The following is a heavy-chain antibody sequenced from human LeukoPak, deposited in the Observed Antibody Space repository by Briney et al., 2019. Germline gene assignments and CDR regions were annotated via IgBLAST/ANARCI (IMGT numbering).Heavy chain of an antibody. D-gene: IGHD3-22*01. CDR3: AKALAYDSSGYYTDAFDI. CDR2: IRYDGSNK. J-gene: IGHJ3*02. CDR1: GFTFSSYG. Sequence: TGGSLRLSCAASGFTFSSYGMHWVRQAPGKGLEWVAFIRYDGSNKYYADSVKGRFTISRDNSKNTLYLQMNSLRAEDTAVYYCAKALAYDSSGYYTDAFDIWGQGTMVTVSS. V-gene: IGHV3-30*02.